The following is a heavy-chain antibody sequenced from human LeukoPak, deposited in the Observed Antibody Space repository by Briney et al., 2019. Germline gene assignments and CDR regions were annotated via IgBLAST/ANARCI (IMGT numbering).Heavy chain of an antibody. D-gene: IGHD1-1*01. CDR1: GGTFSSYA. J-gene: IGHJ6*03. Sequence: ASVKVSCKASGGTFSSYAISWVRQAPGQGLEWMGGIIPIFGTANYAQKFQGRVTITADESTSTAYMELSSLRSEDTAVYYCARGPTHQKLERHYCYYMDVWGKGTTVTISS. V-gene: IGHV1-69*01. CDR3: ARGPTHQKLERHYCYYMDV. CDR2: IIPIFGTA.